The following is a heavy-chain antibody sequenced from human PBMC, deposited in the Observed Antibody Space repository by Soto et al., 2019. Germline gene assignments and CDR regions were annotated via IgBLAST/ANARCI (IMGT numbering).Heavy chain of an antibody. D-gene: IGHD6-19*01. V-gene: IGHV6-1*01. Sequence: PSQTLSLTCAISGDSVSSTSAAWNWIRQSPSRGLEWLGRTYYRSKWYNDYAVSVKSRLTINPDTSKNQFSLQLNSVTPEDTAVYYCARGSTRSSSGWSYFDYWGQGNLVTVSS. CDR1: GDSVSSTSAA. CDR3: ARGSTRSSSGWSYFDY. CDR2: TYYRSKWYN. J-gene: IGHJ4*02.